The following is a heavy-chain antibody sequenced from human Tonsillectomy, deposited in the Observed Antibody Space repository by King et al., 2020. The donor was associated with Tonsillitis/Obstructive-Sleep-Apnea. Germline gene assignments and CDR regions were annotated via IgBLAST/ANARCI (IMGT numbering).Heavy chain of an antibody. CDR1: GFTFSSYN. V-gene: IGHV3-23*04. J-gene: IGHJ6*03. CDR2: IRGTSRT. CDR3: AKTDGGDYFYMDV. Sequence: VQLVESGGGLVQPGGSLRLSCAASGFTFSSYNIAWVRQAPGKGLEWVSGIRGTSRTYYADSGKGRFTISRDNSKNTLFLQMNSLTAEDTAVYYCAKTDGGDYFYMDVWGKGTTVTVSS. D-gene: IGHD3-16*01.